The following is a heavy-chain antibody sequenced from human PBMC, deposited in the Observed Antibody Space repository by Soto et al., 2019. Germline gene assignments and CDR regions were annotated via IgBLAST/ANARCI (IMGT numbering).Heavy chain of an antibody. CDR3: ARDGTYYDFWSGYRPASFDY. Sequence: GGSLRLSCAASGFTFSSYAMHWVRQAPGKGLEWEAVISYDGSNKYYADSVKGRFTISRDNSKNTLYLQMNSLRAEDTAVYYCARDGTYYDFWSGYRPASFDYWGQGTLVTVSS. D-gene: IGHD3-3*01. CDR1: GFTFSSYA. V-gene: IGHV3-30-3*01. J-gene: IGHJ4*02. CDR2: ISYDGSNK.